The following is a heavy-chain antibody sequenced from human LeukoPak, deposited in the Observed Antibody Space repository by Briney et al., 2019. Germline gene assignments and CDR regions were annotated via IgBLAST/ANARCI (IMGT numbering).Heavy chain of an antibody. CDR3: AKDGYNWNYVV. CDR1: GFTVSSNY. J-gene: IGHJ4*02. Sequence: GGSLRLSCAASGFTVSSNYMSWVRQAPGKGLEWVAVISYDGSNKYYADSVKGRFTISRDNSKNTLYLQMNSLRAEDTAVYYCAKDGYNWNYVVWGQGTLVTVSS. V-gene: IGHV3-30*18. D-gene: IGHD1-7*01. CDR2: ISYDGSNK.